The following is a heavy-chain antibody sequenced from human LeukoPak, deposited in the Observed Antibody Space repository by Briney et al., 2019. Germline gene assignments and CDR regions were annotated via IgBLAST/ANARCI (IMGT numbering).Heavy chain of an antibody. CDR3: ARLYYYGRGGYLAGARVFDF. Sequence: GESLTISCQVSGYNFPNYWIGWVRQMPGQGLEWLGILYPADSKTRYSPSFQGQVTVSADKSINTAYLHLSSLKASDTAMYYCARLYYYGRGGYLAGARVFDFWGQGTLVTVSS. D-gene: IGHD3-22*01. CDR2: LYPADSKT. V-gene: IGHV5-51*01. J-gene: IGHJ4*02. CDR1: GYNFPNYW.